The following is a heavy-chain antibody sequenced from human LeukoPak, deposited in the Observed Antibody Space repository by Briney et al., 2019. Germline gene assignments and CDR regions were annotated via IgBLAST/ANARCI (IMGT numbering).Heavy chain of an antibody. Sequence: SETLSLTCTVSGGSISSYDWSWIRQPPGKGLEWIGYIYYSGSTNYNPSLKSRVTISVDTSKNQFSLKLSSVTDADTAVYYCASLARGGNWFDPWGQGTLVTVSS. D-gene: IGHD6-6*01. CDR1: GGSISSYD. V-gene: IGHV4-59*12. CDR2: IYYSGST. J-gene: IGHJ5*02. CDR3: ASLARGGNWFDP.